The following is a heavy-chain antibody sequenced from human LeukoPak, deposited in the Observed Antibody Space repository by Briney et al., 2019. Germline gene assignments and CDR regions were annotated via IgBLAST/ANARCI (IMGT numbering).Heavy chain of an antibody. J-gene: IGHJ3*02. Sequence: RGSLILCGAKPGFTFGSYGGQWGRQAPGKGLEWVAVVWYDGSNKYYADSVKGRFTISRDNSKNTLYLQMNSLRAEDTAVYYCARSRLNYDSNGYFVVFDIWGQATMVTVSS. V-gene: IGHV3-33*01. CDR3: ARSRLNYDSNGYFVVFDI. CDR2: VWYDGSNK. D-gene: IGHD3-22*01. CDR1: GFTFGSYG.